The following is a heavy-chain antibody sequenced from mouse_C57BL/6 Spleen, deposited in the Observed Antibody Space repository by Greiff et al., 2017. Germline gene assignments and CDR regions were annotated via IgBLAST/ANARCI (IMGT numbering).Heavy chain of an antibody. V-gene: IGHV1-64*01. CDR3: AREGGFSAWFAY. CDR2: IHPNSGST. CDR1: GYTFTSYW. Sequence: QVHVKQPGAELVKPGASVKLSCKASGYTFTSYWMHWVKQRPGQGLEWIGMIHPNSGSTNYNEKFKSKATLTVDKSSSTAYMQLSSLTSEDSAVYYCAREGGFSAWFAYWGQGTLVTVSA. J-gene: IGHJ3*01.